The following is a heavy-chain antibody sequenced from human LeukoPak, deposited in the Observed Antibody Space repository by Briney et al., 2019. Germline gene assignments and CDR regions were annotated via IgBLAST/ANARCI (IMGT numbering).Heavy chain of an antibody. CDR1: GFTFDDYA. D-gene: IGHD2-2*01. J-gene: IGHJ4*02. CDR3: AKGRFLSTSCFDY. V-gene: IGHV3-9*01. Sequence: GGSLRLSCAASGFTFDDYAMHWVRQAPGKGLEWVSGISWNSGSIGYADSVKGRFTISRDNAKNSLYLQMNSLRAEDTALYYCAKGRFLSTSCFDYWGQGTLVTVSS. CDR2: ISWNSGSI.